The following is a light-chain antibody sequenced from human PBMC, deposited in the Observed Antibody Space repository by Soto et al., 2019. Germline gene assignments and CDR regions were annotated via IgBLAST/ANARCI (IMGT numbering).Light chain of an antibody. CDR1: QSVSSTY. J-gene: IGKJ1*01. CDR3: QHYGSSPGT. Sequence: EIVLTQSPGTLSLSPGERATLSCRASQSVSSTYLAWFQQKPGQAPRLLIYGASNRATGIPDRFSGSGSGTDFTLTISRLEPEDFAVYFCQHYGSSPGTFVQGTKGEIK. V-gene: IGKV3-20*01. CDR2: GAS.